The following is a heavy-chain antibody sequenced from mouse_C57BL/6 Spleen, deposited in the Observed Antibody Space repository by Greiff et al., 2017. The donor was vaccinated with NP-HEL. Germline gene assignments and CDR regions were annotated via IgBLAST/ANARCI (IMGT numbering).Heavy chain of an antibody. D-gene: IGHD1-2*01. V-gene: IGHV1-64*01. Sequence: QVQLQQPGAELVKPGASVKLSCKASGYTFTSYWMHWVKQRPGQGLEWIGMIHPNSGSTNYNEKFKSKATLTVDKSSRTAYMQLSSLTSEDSAVYYCAECPSLLRLDYWGQGTTLTVSS. CDR1: GYTFTSYW. J-gene: IGHJ2*01. CDR3: AECPSLLRLDY. CDR2: IHPNSGST.